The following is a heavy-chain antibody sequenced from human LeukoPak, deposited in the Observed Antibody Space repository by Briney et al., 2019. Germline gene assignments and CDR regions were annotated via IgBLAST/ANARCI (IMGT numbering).Heavy chain of an antibody. J-gene: IGHJ4*02. CDR2: IYYSGNT. CDR3: ARYSYGFVDY. CDR1: GVPISSSNSY. D-gene: IGHD5-18*01. Sequence: SETLSLTCTGSGVPISSSNSYWGWIRQPPGKGLEWIGSIYYSGNTYYNASLKSQVSISIDTSKNQFSLRLTSVTAADTAVYYCARYSYGFVDYWGQGTLVTVSS. V-gene: IGHV4-39*07.